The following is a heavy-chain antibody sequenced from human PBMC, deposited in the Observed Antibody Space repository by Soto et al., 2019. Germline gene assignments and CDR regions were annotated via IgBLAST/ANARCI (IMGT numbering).Heavy chain of an antibody. J-gene: IGHJ6*02. CDR1: GGSFSGYY. CDR2: INHSGST. Sequence: PSQTLSLTCAVYGGSFSGYYWSWIRQPPGKGLEWIGEINHSGSTNYNPSLKSRVTISVDTPKNQFSLKLSSVTAADTAVYYCARRFWVYYYYGTDVWGQGTTVKVSS. V-gene: IGHV4-34*01. D-gene: IGHD3-10*01. CDR3: ARRFWVYYYYGTDV.